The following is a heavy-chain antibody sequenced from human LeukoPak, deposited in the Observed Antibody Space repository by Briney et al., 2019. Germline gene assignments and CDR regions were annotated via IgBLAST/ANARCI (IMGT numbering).Heavy chain of an antibody. CDR3: AKVSSSWYWGYFDY. D-gene: IGHD6-13*01. Sequence: GGSLRLSCAASGFTFSSSAMNWVRQAPGKGLEWVSAISGSGGSTYYADSVKGRFTISRDNSKNTLYLQMNSLRAEDTAVYYCAKVSSSWYWGYFDYWGQGTLVTVSS. CDR2: ISGSGGST. J-gene: IGHJ4*02. V-gene: IGHV3-23*01. CDR1: GFTFSSSA.